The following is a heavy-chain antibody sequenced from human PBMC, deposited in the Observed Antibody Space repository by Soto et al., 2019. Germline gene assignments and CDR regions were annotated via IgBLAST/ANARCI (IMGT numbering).Heavy chain of an antibody. V-gene: IGHV4-39*01. Sequence: QLQLQESGLGLMKPSETLSLTCTVSGGSISRDDYYWGWIRQPPGKGLEWIGNIYYDGSTYYNPSLKSLVTISTNTSNNLFSLRLTSATAAATAVYYCATTVFPASKWFDPWGQGTLVTVSS. J-gene: IGHJ5*02. CDR1: GGSISRDDYY. CDR2: IYYDGST. CDR3: ATTVFPASKWFDP. D-gene: IGHD4-4*01.